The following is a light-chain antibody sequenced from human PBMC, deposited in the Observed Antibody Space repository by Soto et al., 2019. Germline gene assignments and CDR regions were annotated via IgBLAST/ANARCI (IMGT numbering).Light chain of an antibody. CDR3: AAWDDSVNGPV. J-gene: IGLJ2*01. CDR1: SSNLGSNT. CDR2: TNN. V-gene: IGLV1-44*01. Sequence: QPVLAQPPSASGTPGQRVTISCSGSSSNLGSNTVNWYQQLPGTAPKLLIHTNNQRPSGVPDRISGSKSGTSASLAISGLQSEDEADYYCAAWDDSVNGPVFGGGTKVTVL.